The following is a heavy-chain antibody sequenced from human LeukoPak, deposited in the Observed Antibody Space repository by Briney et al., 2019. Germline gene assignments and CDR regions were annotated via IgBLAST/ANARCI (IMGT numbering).Heavy chain of an antibody. D-gene: IGHD3/OR15-3a*01. CDR1: GGSISNYY. CDR2: VYISEST. Sequence: PSETLSLTCTVSGGSISNYYWNWIRQPAGKGLEWIGRVYISESTNDNPSLTSRVTISLDKSKNQFSLNLSSVTAADTAVYYCARQHFLTSLLDSWGQGTLVIVSS. J-gene: IGHJ4*02. CDR3: ARQHFLTSLLDS. V-gene: IGHV4-4*07.